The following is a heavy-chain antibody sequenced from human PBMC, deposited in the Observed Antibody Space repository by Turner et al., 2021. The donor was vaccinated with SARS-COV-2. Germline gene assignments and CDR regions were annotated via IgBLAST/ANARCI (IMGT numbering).Heavy chain of an antibody. V-gene: IGHV3-30*18. Sequence: QVQLVESGGGVVQPGRSLRLSCAASGFTFSSYGMHWVRQAPGKGLEWVAVISYDGNNKCYADSVKGRFTISRGNSKNTLYLQMNSLRAEDTAVYYCAKGFGDYVDYWGQGTLVTVSS. D-gene: IGHD3-16*01. CDR2: ISYDGNNK. J-gene: IGHJ4*02. CDR3: AKGFGDYVDY. CDR1: GFTFSSYG.